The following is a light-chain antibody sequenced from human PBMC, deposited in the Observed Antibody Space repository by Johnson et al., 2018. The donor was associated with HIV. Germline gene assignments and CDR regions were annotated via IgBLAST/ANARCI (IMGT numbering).Light chain of an antibody. J-gene: IGLJ1*01. CDR1: SSNIGNNY. CDR2: DNN. V-gene: IGLV1-51*01. Sequence: QSVLTQPPSVSAAPGQKVTISCSGSSSNIGNNYVSWYQQLPETAPKLLIYDNNKRPSGIPDRFSGSKSGTSATLDITGLQTGDEADYYCATWDSSLGAHYVFGTGTKVTVL. CDR3: ATWDSSLGAHYV.